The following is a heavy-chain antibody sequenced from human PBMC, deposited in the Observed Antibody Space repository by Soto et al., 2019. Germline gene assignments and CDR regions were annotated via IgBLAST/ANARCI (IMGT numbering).Heavy chain of an antibody. CDR3: DAGRGYDILTGYYPYFDY. CDR1: GFTFDDYA. CDR2: ISWNRNSI. V-gene: IGHV3-9*01. J-gene: IGHJ4*02. Sequence: EVQLVESGGGLAQPGRSLRLSCAASGFTFDDYAMHWVRQAPGKGLEWVSGISWNRNSIGYADSVKGRFTISRDNAKKSLCLQMNSLRAEDTALYYCDAGRGYDILTGYYPYFDYWGQGTLVTVSS. D-gene: IGHD3-9*01.